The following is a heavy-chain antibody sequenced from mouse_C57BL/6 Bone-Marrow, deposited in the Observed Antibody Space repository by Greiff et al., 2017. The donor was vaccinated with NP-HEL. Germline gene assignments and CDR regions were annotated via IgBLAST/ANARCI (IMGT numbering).Heavy chain of an antibody. D-gene: IGHD2-4*01. CDR2: IWRGGST. V-gene: IGHV2-5*01. J-gene: IGHJ1*03. CDR3: AKKKSIYYDYFYWYFDV. Sequence: VQVVESGPGLVQPSQSLSITCTVSGFSLTSYGVHWVRQSPGKGLEWLGVIWRGGSTDYNVAFMSRLSITKDNSKSQVFFKMNSLQADDTAIYYCAKKKSIYYDYFYWYFDVWGTGTTVTVSS. CDR1: GFSLTSYG.